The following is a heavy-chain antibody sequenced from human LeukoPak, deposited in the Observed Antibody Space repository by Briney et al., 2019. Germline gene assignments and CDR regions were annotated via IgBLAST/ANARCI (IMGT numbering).Heavy chain of an antibody. J-gene: IGHJ6*03. Sequence: SETLSLTCTVSGDSISSGSYYWSWIRQPAGKGLEWIGRIYTSGRTNYNPSLKSRVTISVDTSENQFSLKLSSVTAADTAVYYCARAIRGSKIASRYYIYYMDIWGKGTTVTVSS. V-gene: IGHV4-61*02. CDR2: IYTSGRT. CDR3: ARAIRGSKIASRYYIYYMDI. CDR1: GDSISSGSYY. D-gene: IGHD3-10*01.